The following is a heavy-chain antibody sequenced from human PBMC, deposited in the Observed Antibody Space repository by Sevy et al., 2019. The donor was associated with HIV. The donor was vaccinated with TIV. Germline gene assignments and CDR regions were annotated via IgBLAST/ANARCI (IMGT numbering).Heavy chain of an antibody. CDR3: ARGFEVKNWRVVGAFDM. V-gene: IGHV3-30*14. CDR1: GFKFNGHG. J-gene: IGHJ3*02. D-gene: IGHD3-3*01. CDR2: ISHDGDNK. Sequence: GGSLRLSCVAPGFKFNGHGIHWVRQAPGKGLQWVAGISHDGDNKIYGDSVKGRFSISGDQSKNTVYLQMGTLTPEDTAIYYCARGFEVKNWRVVGAFDMWGLGTLVTVSS.